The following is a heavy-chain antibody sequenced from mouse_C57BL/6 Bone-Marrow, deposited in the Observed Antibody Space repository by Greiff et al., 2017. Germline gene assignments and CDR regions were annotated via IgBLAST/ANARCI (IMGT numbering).Heavy chain of an antibody. Sequence: QVQLQQPGTELVKPGASVKLSCKASGYTFTSYWMHWVKQRPGQGLEWIGNINPSNGGTNYNEKFKSKATLTVDKSSSTAYLPHSSLTSEDSAVYDCARSGYDYDAGAWFAYWGQGTLVTVSA. J-gene: IGHJ3*01. CDR3: ARSGYDYDAGAWFAY. D-gene: IGHD2-4*01. V-gene: IGHV1-53*01. CDR2: INPSNGGT. CDR1: GYTFTSYW.